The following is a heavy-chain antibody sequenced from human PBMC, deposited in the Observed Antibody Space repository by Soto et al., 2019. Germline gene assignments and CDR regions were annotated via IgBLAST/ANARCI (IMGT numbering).Heavy chain of an antibody. Sequence: QVQLVESGGGVVQPGRSLRLSCAASGFTFSSYGMHWVRQAPGKGLEWVAVIWYDGSNKYYADSVKGRFTISRDNSKNTLYLQMNSLRAEDTAVYYCARPRYCSSTSCYTALDYWGQGTLVTVSS. D-gene: IGHD2-2*02. CDR1: GFTFSSYG. CDR3: ARPRYCSSTSCYTALDY. CDR2: IWYDGSNK. V-gene: IGHV3-33*01. J-gene: IGHJ4*02.